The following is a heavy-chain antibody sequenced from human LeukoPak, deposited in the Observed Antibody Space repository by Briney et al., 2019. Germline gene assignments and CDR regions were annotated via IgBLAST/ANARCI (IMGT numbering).Heavy chain of an antibody. CDR3: ATGWELHD. V-gene: IGHV1-18*01. CDR2: INSKETQT. D-gene: IGHD1-26*01. CDR1: AHTLTTYG. Sequence: GASVRVSCKASAHTLTTYGISWVRQAPGHGLEWLGWINSKETQTNRAQKLQGRVTMTTDTSTSTAFLDLRSLRSDDTAVYFCATGWELHDWGQGTLVTVSS. J-gene: IGHJ4*02.